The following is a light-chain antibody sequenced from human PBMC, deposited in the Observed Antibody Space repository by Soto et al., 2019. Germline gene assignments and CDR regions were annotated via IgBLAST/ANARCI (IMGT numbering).Light chain of an antibody. CDR1: SSDVGGYNY. Sequence: QSALTQPASVSGSPGQSITISCTGTSSDVGGYNYVSWYQQHPGKSPQLMIYDVSNRSSGVSNRFSGSKSGNTASLTTSGLQAEDEADYYCSSYTSSSTLGVFGGGTKLTVL. V-gene: IGLV2-14*01. J-gene: IGLJ3*02. CDR3: SSYTSSSTLGV. CDR2: DVS.